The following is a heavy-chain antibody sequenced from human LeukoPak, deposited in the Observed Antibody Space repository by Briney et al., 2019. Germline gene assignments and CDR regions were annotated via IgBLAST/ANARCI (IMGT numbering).Heavy chain of an antibody. Sequence: GGSLRLSCAASGFTFSAYWMHWVRQAPGKGLVWVSRINGDGSSTTYEDSVKGRFTISRDNAKNTVYLQMNSLRADDTAVYYCARGPYYGSGSYAADYWGQGTLVTVSS. J-gene: IGHJ4*02. CDR2: INGDGSST. CDR1: GFTFSAYW. V-gene: IGHV3-74*03. D-gene: IGHD3-10*01. CDR3: ARGPYYGSGSYAADY.